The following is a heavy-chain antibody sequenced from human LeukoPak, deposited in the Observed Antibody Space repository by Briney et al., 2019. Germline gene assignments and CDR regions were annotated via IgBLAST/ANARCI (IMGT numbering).Heavy chain of an antibody. J-gene: IGHJ5*02. CDR2: SGIT. CDR3: ARHLGFCSSSSCYSWFGP. D-gene: IGHD2-2*01. CDR1: GGSISSFY. V-gene: IGHV4-59*01. Sequence: SETLSLTCTVSGGSISSFYWSWIRLPPGKRLEWIGYSGITNYNPSLKSRVTISVDTSKNQFSLKLSSVTAADTAVYYCARHLGFCSSSSCYSWFGPWGRGTLVTVSS.